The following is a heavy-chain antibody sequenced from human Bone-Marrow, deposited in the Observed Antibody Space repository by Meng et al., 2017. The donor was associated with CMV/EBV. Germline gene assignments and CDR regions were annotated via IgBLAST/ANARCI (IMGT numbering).Heavy chain of an antibody. CDR1: RNTFTSYY. D-gene: IGHD3-3*01. V-gene: IGHV1-46*01. CDR2: ISPTGGNA. CDR3: SRELRDTYNFDY. Sequence: VKVSCKTSRNTFTSYYIHWVRQAPGQGLEWMGIISPTGGNAGYAQKFQGRVTMTRDTSTTTVYMELSSLGSDDTAVYYCSRELRDTYNFDYWDQGTLITASS. J-gene: IGHJ4*02.